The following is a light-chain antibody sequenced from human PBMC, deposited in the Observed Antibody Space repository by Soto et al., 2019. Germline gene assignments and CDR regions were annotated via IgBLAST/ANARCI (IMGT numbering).Light chain of an antibody. CDR2: DAS. CDR3: QQRSNWTPT. Sequence: EIVLTQSPATLSLSPWERATLSCRASPSFSSYLAWYQKKPGQAPRLLIYDASNRATGIPARFSGSESGTDFNLTISRLETEDCAVYDCQQRSNWTPTFGQGTRVDIK. CDR1: PSFSSY. J-gene: IGKJ5*01. V-gene: IGKV3-11*01.